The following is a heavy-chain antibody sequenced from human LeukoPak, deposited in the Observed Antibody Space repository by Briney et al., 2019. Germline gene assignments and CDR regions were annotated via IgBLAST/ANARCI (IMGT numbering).Heavy chain of an antibody. Sequence: ASVKVSCKTSEYSFNSHHVHWVRQAPGQGLEWMGVKFSHDGSTSNTQKFQGRITMTRDTSTSTVYMELSSLRSEDTAVYYCARDSGNFHYDMDVWGQGTTVIVSS. CDR1: EYSFNSHH. D-gene: IGHD3-10*01. V-gene: IGHV1-46*02. J-gene: IGHJ6*02. CDR2: KFSHDGST. CDR3: ARDSGNFHYDMDV.